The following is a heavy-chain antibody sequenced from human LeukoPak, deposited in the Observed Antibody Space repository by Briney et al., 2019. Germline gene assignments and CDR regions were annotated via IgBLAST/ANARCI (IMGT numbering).Heavy chain of an antibody. J-gene: IGHJ3*02. CDR3: ARDQGDVWAPHAFDI. Sequence: PEASVKVSCKASGYTFTSYDINWVRQAPGQGLEWMGWISAYNGNTNYAQKLQGRVTMTTDTSTSTAYMELRSLRSDDTAVYYCARDQGDVWAPHAFDIWGQGTMVTVSS. CDR1: GYTFTSYD. V-gene: IGHV1-18*01. CDR2: ISAYNGNT. D-gene: IGHD3-16*01.